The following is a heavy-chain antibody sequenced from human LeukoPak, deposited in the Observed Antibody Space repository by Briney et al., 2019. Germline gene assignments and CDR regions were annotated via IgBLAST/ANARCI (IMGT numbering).Heavy chain of an antibody. CDR2: IIPIFGTA. Sequence: SVKVSCKASGGTFSSYAISWVRQAPGQGLEWMGGIIPIFGTANYAQKFQGRVTITADESTSTAYMELSSLRSEDTAVYYCARDVPGSIGTTARFDPWGQGTLVTVSS. V-gene: IGHV1-69*13. CDR1: GGTFSSYA. D-gene: IGHD1-1*01. J-gene: IGHJ5*02. CDR3: ARDVPGSIGTTARFDP.